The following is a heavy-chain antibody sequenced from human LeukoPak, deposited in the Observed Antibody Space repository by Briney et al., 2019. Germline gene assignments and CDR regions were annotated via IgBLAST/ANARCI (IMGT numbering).Heavy chain of an antibody. CDR3: ASLRSSSWYDHFDY. V-gene: IGHV3-30*04. CDR1: GFTFSSYA. D-gene: IGHD6-13*01. Sequence: GGSLRLSCAASGFTFSSYAMHWVCQAPGKGLEWVALISYDGSNKYYADSVKGRFTISRDNSKNTLYLQMDSLRAEDTAVYYCASLRSSSWYDHFDYWGQGTLVTVSS. J-gene: IGHJ4*02. CDR2: ISYDGSNK.